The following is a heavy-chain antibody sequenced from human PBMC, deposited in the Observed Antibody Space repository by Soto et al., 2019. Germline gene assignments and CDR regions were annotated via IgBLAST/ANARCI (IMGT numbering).Heavy chain of an antibody. Sequence: PGGSLRLSCAASGFTFSTYWMSWVRQAPGKGLEWVANIKEDRSEKYYVDSVEGRFTISRDNAKNSLYLQMTSLRAEDTALYYCARGWGYFDSSGFPYLYAMDVWGQGTTVTVSS. V-gene: IGHV3-7*01. D-gene: IGHD3-22*01. CDR1: GFTFSTYW. CDR3: ARGWGYFDSSGFPYLYAMDV. CDR2: IKEDRSEK. J-gene: IGHJ6*02.